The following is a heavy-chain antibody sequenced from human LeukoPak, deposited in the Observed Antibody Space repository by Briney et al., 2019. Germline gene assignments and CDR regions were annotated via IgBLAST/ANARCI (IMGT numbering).Heavy chain of an antibody. J-gene: IGHJ6*02. CDR2: FDPEDGET. V-gene: IGHV1-24*01. D-gene: IGHD3-22*01. Sequence: ASVTVSCKVSGYTLTELSMHWVRQAPGKGLEWMGGFDPEDGETIYAQKFQGRVTMTEDTSTDTAYMELSSLRSEDTAVYYCATVGPLAASVVVVMARWYYGMDVWGQGTTVTVSS. CDR3: ATVGPLAASVVVVMARWYYGMDV. CDR1: GYTLTELS.